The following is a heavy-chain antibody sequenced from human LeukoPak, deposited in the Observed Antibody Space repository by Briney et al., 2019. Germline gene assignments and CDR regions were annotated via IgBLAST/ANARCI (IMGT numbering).Heavy chain of an antibody. CDR3: AEGDGYNYSN. Sequence: SETLSLTCTVSGGSISSYYWSWIRQPPGKGLEWIGYIYTSGSTNYNPSLKSRVTISVDTSKNQISLKLSSVTAADTAVYYCAEGDGYNYSNWGQGTLVTVSS. CDR1: GGSISSYY. D-gene: IGHD5-24*01. V-gene: IGHV4-4*09. CDR2: IYTSGST. J-gene: IGHJ4*02.